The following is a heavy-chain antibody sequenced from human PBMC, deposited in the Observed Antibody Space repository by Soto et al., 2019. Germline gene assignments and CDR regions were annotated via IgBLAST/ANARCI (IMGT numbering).Heavy chain of an antibody. CDR2: IIPILGIA. J-gene: IGHJ4*02. V-gene: IGHV1-69*02. CDR1: GGTFSSYT. D-gene: IGHD2-15*01. CDR3: ASARPSGGVVVVAATAFDY. Sequence: QVQLVQSGAEVKKPGSSVKVSCKASGGTFSSYTISWVRQAPGQGLEWMGRIIPILGIANYAQKFQGRVTITADKSTSTAYMERSSLRSEDTAVYYCASARPSGGVVVVAATAFDYWGQGTLVTVSS.